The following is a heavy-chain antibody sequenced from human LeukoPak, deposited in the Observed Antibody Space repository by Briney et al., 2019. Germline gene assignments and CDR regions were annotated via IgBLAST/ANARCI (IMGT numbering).Heavy chain of an antibody. V-gene: IGHV3-21*01. D-gene: IGHD3-22*01. CDR1: GFTFSSCT. J-gene: IGHJ4*02. CDR2: ISSSSSYI. CDR3: ARGPYYYDSSRNIYFDY. Sequence: PGGSLRLSCAASGFTFSSCTMNWVRQAPGKGLEWVSSISSSSSYIYYADSVKGRFTISGDNAKNSLYLQMNSLRAEDTAVYYCARGPYYYDSSRNIYFDYWGQGTLVTVSS.